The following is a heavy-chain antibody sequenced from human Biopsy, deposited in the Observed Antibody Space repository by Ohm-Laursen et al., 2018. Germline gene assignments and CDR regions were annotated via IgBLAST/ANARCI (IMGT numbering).Heavy chain of an antibody. CDR3: VREPKTGTAEAWYFDL. J-gene: IGHJ2*01. V-gene: IGHV4-31*03. D-gene: IGHD3-9*01. CDR2: ISYNERT. CDR1: GASVKTSGYF. Sequence: TLSLTCSVSGASVKTSGYFSAWIRQRPGKGLAWIGYISYNERTHYNPSLTPRLAISFDTSNNRISLQLRSVSVADMAVYYSVREPKTGTAEAWYFDLWGRGSPVTVPS.